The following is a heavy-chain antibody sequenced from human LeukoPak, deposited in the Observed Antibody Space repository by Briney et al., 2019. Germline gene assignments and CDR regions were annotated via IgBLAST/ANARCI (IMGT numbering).Heavy chain of an antibody. V-gene: IGHV4-4*02. CDR2: IYHSGST. J-gene: IGHJ4*02. D-gene: IGHD3-3*01. Sequence: SGTLSLTCAVSGGSISSSNWWSWVRQPPGKGLEWIGEIYHSGSTNYNPSLKSRVTISVDKSKNQFSLKLSSVTAADTAVYYCAREGGDFWSGYYPDYWGQGTLVTVSS. CDR1: GGSISSSNW. CDR3: AREGGDFWSGYYPDY.